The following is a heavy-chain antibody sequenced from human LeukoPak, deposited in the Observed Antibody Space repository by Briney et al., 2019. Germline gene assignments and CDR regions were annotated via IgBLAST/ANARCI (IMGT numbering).Heavy chain of an antibody. D-gene: IGHD1-1*01. Sequence: ASVKVSCKASGYTFTSYDINWVRQAPGQGLEWMGWINTNTGNPTYAQGFTGRFVFSLDTSVSTAYLQISSLKADDTAVYYCARDWGGWNQAYWGQGTLVTVSS. CDR3: ARDWGGWNQAY. CDR2: INTNTGNP. V-gene: IGHV7-4-1*02. J-gene: IGHJ4*02. CDR1: GYTFTSYD.